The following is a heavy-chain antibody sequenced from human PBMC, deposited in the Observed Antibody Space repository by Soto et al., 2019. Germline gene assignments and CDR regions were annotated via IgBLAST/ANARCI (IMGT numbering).Heavy chain of an antibody. V-gene: IGHV4-31*02. D-gene: IGHD2-2*01. CDR3: ARDRGRGYCSSTSCCRPTYYYYGMDV. CDR1: GGSISSGGYY. J-gene: IGHJ6*02. Sequence: PSETLSLTWTVSGGSISSGGYYWIWIRQHPGKVLEWIGYIYYSGSTYYNPSLKSRVTISVDTSKNQFSLKLSSVTAADTAVYYCARDRGRGYCSSTSCCRPTYYYYGMDVWGQGTTVTVSS. CDR2: IYYSGST.